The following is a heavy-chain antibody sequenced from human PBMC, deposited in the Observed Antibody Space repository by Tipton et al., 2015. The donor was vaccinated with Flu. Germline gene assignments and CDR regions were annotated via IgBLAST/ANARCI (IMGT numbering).Heavy chain of an antibody. Sequence: TLSLTCTVSGGSLSRFHWRLIRKPAGKGQALTGHMYAGGHTKYNPSHKSRVTMSVDKFKNQFSLRLTSVNAADTAVYYCARDDGYYGLGSYHYYCGMDVWCQGTTVTVSS. CDR3: ARDDGYYGLGSYHYYCGMDV. J-gene: IGHJ6*02. CDR2: MYAGGHT. V-gene: IGHV4-4*07. D-gene: IGHD3-10*01. CDR1: GGSLSRFH.